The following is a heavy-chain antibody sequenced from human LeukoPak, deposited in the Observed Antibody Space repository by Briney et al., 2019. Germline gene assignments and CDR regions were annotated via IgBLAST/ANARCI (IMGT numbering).Heavy chain of an antibody. V-gene: IGHV4-59*01. J-gene: IGHJ4*02. CDR3: ARGFRYCSGGSCYQKGPFDY. Sequence: KTSETLSLTCTVSGGSISSYYWSWIRQPPGKGLEWIGYIYYSGSTNYNPSLKSRVAISVDTSKTHFSLKLTSVTAADTAVYYCARGFRYCSGGSCYQKGPFDYWGQGTLVTVSS. D-gene: IGHD2-15*01. CDR2: IYYSGST. CDR1: GGSISSYY.